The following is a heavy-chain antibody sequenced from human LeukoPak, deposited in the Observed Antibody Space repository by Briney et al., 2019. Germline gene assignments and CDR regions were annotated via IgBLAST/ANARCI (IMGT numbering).Heavy chain of an antibody. CDR3: ARDRYSSGWYYYYMDV. CDR1: GFTFSSYA. CDR2: ISSNGGST. Sequence: GGSLRLSCAASGFTFSSYAMHWVRQAPGKGLEYVSAISSNGGSTYYANSVKGRFTISRDNSKNTLYLQMGSLRAEDMAVYYCARDRYSSGWYYYYMDVWGKGTTVTISS. J-gene: IGHJ6*03. D-gene: IGHD6-19*01. V-gene: IGHV3-64*01.